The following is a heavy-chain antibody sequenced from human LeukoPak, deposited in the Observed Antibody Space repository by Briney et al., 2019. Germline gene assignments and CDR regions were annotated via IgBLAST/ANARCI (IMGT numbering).Heavy chain of an antibody. V-gene: IGHV4-59*01. CDR3: ARDRGYPWAFDI. CDR1: GGSISSYY. Sequence: PETLSLTCTVSGGSISSYYWSWIRHPPGKGLEWIGYIYYSGSTNYNPSLKSRVTISVDTSKNQFSLKLSSVTAADTDVYYCARDRGYPWAFDIWGQGTMVTVSS. J-gene: IGHJ3*02. D-gene: IGHD3-16*01. CDR2: IYYSGST.